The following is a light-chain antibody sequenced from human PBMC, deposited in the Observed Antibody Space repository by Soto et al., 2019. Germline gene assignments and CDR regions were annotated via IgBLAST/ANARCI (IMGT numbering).Light chain of an antibody. CDR1: QSVSSSC. CDR3: QQYGSSPPVT. V-gene: IGKV3-20*01. Sequence: IVLTQSPGTLSLSPGERATLSCRASQSVSSSCLAWYQQKPGQAPRLLIYGASSRATGIPDRFSGSGAGTDFTLTNSRLEPEDFAVYYCQQYGSSPPVTFGQGTRLEIK. J-gene: IGKJ5*01. CDR2: GAS.